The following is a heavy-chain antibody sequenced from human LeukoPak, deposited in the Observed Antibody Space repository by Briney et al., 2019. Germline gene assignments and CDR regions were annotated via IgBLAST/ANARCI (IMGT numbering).Heavy chain of an antibody. CDR3: ARGYQQQLYSPHAFDI. CDR2: INHSGST. J-gene: IGHJ3*02. V-gene: IGHV4-34*01. Sequence: SETLSLTCAAYGGSFSGYYWSWIRQPPGKGLEWIGEINHSGSTNYNPSLKSRVTISVDTSKNQFSLKLSSVTAADTAVYYCARGYQQQLYSPHAFDIWGQGTMVTVSS. CDR1: GGSFSGYY. D-gene: IGHD6-13*01.